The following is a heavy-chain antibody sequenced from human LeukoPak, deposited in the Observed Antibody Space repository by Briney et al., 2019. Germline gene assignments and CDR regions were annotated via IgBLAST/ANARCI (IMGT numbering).Heavy chain of an antibody. J-gene: IGHJ4*02. D-gene: IGHD2-21*02. CDR2: IIPIFGTA. V-gene: IGHV1-69*13. Sequence: SVKVSCKASGGTFSSYAISWERQAPGQGLEWMGGIIPIFGTANYAQKFQGRVTITADESTSTAYMELSSLRSEDTAVYYCARSRLAYCGGDCYTFDYWGQGTLVTVSS. CDR1: GGTFSSYA. CDR3: ARSRLAYCGGDCYTFDY.